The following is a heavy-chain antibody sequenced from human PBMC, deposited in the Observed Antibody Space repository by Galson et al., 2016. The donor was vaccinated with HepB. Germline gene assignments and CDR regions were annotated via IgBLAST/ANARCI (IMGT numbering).Heavy chain of an antibody. CDR2: ISYDGGNK. J-gene: IGHJ4*02. D-gene: IGHD3-10*01. CDR1: GFTFSTYV. V-gene: IGHV3-30*18. Sequence: SLRLSCAASGFTFSTYVMYWVRQAPGKGLEWVAVISYDGGNKYYTDSVKGRFTISRDNSNNTLYLQMNSLRAEDTAVYYCAKDYYGSGADYWGQGTLVTVSS. CDR3: AKDYYGSGADY.